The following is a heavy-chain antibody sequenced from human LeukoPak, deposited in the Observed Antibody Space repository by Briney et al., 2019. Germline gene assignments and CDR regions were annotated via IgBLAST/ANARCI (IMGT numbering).Heavy chain of an antibody. Sequence: PSETLSLTCAVYGGSFSGYYWSWIRQPPGKGLEWIGEINHSGSTNYNSSLKSRVTTSVDTSKKQFSLKLSSVTAADTAVYYCVTYYFDSSGPKKNYWGQGTLVTVSS. V-gene: IGHV4-34*01. CDR2: INHSGST. D-gene: IGHD3-22*01. CDR1: GGSFSGYY. J-gene: IGHJ4*02. CDR3: VTYYFDSSGPKKNY.